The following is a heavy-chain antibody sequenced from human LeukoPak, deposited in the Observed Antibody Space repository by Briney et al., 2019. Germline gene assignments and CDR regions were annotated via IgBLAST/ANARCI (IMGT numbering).Heavy chain of an antibody. D-gene: IGHD3-22*01. CDR3: AQSYDSGGYPLGDS. CDR1: AFSGPSSA. J-gene: IGHJ4*02. CDR2: IGAGASNK. V-gene: IGHV3-23*01. Sequence: GGSLRLSCTASAFSGPSSAMAWVRQAPGKGLEWVSHIGAGASNKYYADSVKGRFTISRDYSRKTVYLQMNSLRAEDTAVYYCAQSYDSGGYPLGDSWGQGTLVTVSS.